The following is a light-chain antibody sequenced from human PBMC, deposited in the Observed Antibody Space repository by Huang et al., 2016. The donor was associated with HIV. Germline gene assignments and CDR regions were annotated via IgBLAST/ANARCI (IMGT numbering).Light chain of an antibody. CDR1: QSVSGY. J-gene: IGKJ2*01. CDR3: QQRSNWPPVYT. V-gene: IGKV3-11*01. CDR2: DAS. Sequence: IVLTQSPATLSLSPGERATLSCRASQSVSGYLAWYQQKPGQAPRLLIYDASTRATGVPVRFSGSGSGTDFTLTISSLEPEDFAVYYCQQRSNWPPVYTFGRGTKQDI.